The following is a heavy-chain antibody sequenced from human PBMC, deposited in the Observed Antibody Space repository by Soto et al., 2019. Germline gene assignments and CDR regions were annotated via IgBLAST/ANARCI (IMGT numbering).Heavy chain of an antibody. D-gene: IGHD2-8*02. CDR1: GFTVSSNY. CDR2: IYSGGST. V-gene: IGHV3-53*04. CDR3: ARDGYWYGTGDAFDI. J-gene: IGHJ3*02. Sequence: EVQLVESGGGLVQPGGSLRLSCAASGFTVSSNYMIWVRQAPGKGLEWVSVIYSGGSTYYADSVKGRFTISRHNSKNTLYLQMNSLRAEDTAVYYCARDGYWYGTGDAFDIWGQGTMVTVSS.